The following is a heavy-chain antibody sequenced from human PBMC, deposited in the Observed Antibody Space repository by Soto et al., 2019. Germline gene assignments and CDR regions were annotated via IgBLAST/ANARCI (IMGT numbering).Heavy chain of an antibody. CDR2: INHSGST. V-gene: IGHV4-34*01. Sequence: QVQLQQWGAGLLKSSETLSLTCAVYGGSFSGYYLSWIRQPPGKGLEWIGEINHSGSTNYNPSLKTRVTISVDTSKNQCSLKLSSVTAADTAVYYCARFYYDSSGYYYASNYYYYYGMVVWGQGTTVTVSS. CDR3: ARFYYDSSGYYYASNYYYYYGMVV. J-gene: IGHJ6*02. D-gene: IGHD3-22*01. CDR1: GGSFSGYY.